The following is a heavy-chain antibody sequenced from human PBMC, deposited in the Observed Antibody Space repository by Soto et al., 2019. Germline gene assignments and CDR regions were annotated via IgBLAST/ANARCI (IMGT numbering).Heavy chain of an antibody. Sequence: GGSLRLSCAASGFTFSSYAMSWVRQAPGKGLEWVSAISGSGDSTYYPDSVKGRFTISRDSSKDTLYLQMNSLRAEDTAVYYCAKDPTSALPQYYFDYWGQGTLVTVSS. CDR2: ISGSGDST. J-gene: IGHJ4*02. V-gene: IGHV3-23*01. CDR3: AKDPTSALPQYYFDY. CDR1: GFTFSSYA. D-gene: IGHD4-17*01.